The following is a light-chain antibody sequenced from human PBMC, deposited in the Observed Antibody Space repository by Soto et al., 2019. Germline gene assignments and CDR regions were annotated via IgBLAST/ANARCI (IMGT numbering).Light chain of an antibody. CDR1: QGIASF. CDR2: TAS. CDR3: QNYDSVPVT. J-gene: IGKJ1*01. Sequence: DIQMTQSPSSLSASVGDRVAITCRASQGIASFLAWFQQRPGRVPQLLIYTASTLRSGVPSRFSGNASGADFTLTISSLQPEDAATYYCQNYDSVPVTFGQGTKVAIK. V-gene: IGKV1-27*01.